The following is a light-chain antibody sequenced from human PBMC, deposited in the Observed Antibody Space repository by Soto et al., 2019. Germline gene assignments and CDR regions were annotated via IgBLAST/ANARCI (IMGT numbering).Light chain of an antibody. V-gene: IGKV1-33*01. J-gene: IGKJ4*01. CDR3: QQYDNIILS. CDR2: DAS. Sequence: IRLTQSPTSLIASVGDRVTITCQASQYVGNYLNWYQQKPGEPPRLLISDASNLEPGVPARFSGSGSGADFTFIISDLQPEDVATYFCQQYDNIILSFGGGTKVEI. CDR1: QYVGNY.